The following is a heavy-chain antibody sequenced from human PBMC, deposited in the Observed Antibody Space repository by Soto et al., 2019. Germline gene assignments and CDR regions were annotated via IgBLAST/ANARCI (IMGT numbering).Heavy chain of an antibody. D-gene: IGHD3-10*01. CDR2: IYYSGST. CDR3: ATKDGLDGSGRN. Sequence: ASETLSLTCTVSGGSISSGDYYWSWIRQPPGKGLEWIGYIYYSGSTYYNPSLKSRVTISVDTSKNQFSLKLSSVTAADTAVYYCATKDGLDGSGRNWGQGTLVSVSS. CDR1: GGSISSGDYY. J-gene: IGHJ1*01. V-gene: IGHV4-30-4*01.